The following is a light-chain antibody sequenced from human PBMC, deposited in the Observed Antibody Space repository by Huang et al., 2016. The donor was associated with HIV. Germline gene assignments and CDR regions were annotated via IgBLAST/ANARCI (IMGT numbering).Light chain of an antibody. V-gene: IGKV3-20*01. J-gene: IGKJ1*01. Sequence: EIVLTQSPGTLSLSPGARATLSCRASQSLSSNYLAWYQQKPGQAPRLLMYGASNRATGIPDRFSGSVAGTDFTLSISRLEPEDFAVYYCQQYGSSPRTFGQGTKVEVK. CDR1: QSLSSNY. CDR2: GAS. CDR3: QQYGSSPRT.